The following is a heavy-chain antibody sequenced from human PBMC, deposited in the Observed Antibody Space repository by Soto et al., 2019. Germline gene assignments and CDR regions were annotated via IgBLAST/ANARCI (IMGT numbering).Heavy chain of an antibody. J-gene: IGHJ5*02. CDR1: GFSLSTTGMG. CDR3: AYRPWYAFEP. Sequence: QITLKESGPTLVKPTQTLTLTCTFSGFSLSTTGMGVGWIRQPPGKALEWLALIYWDGEKRYSPSVKSRLTITIDTSKIHVIPTKTNIDPVVTATYYCAYRPWYAFEPWGQGILVTVSS. CDR2: IYWDGEK. D-gene: IGHD6-13*01. V-gene: IGHV2-5*02.